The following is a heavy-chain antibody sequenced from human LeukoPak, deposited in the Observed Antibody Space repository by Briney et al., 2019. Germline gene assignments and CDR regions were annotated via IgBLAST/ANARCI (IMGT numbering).Heavy chain of an antibody. D-gene: IGHD4-17*01. J-gene: IGHJ5*02. CDR1: VGTFSSHS. V-gene: IGHV1-69*13. CDR2: IIPIFGTA. Sequence: ASVKVSWKASVGTFSSHSISGVRQAPGHGLGWQVGIIPIFGTANYAQKFQGRVTITADESTSTAYMELSSLRSEDTAVYYCARALYGDWGWFDPWGQGTLVTVSS. CDR3: ARALYGDWGWFDP.